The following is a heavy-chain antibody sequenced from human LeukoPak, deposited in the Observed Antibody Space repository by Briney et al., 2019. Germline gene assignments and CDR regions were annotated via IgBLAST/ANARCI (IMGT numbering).Heavy chain of an antibody. CDR2: ISSSGSTI. CDR1: GFTFSSYE. D-gene: IGHD3-10*01. V-gene: IGHV3-48*03. CDR3: ASGGAYGSGSYYTDY. J-gene: IGHJ4*02. Sequence: GGSLRLSCAASGFTFSSYEMNWVRQAPGKGLEWVSYISSSGSTIYYADSVKGRFTISRDNAKNSLYLQMNSLRAEDTAVYCCASGGAYGSGSYYTDYWGQGTLVTVSS.